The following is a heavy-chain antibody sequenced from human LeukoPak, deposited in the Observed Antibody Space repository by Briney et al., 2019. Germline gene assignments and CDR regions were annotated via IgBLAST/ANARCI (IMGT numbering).Heavy chain of an antibody. CDR2: INPNSGGT. CDR3: ARNWGYYDIYYSYYMDV. Sequence: SVKVSCKASGYTFTGYYMHCVRQAPGQGLECMGWINPNSGGTNYAQKFQGRVTMTRDTSISTAYMELSRLRSDDTAVYYCARNWGYYDIYYSYYMDVWGKGTTVTVSS. CDR1: GYTFTGYY. D-gene: IGHD3-22*01. J-gene: IGHJ6*03. V-gene: IGHV1-2*02.